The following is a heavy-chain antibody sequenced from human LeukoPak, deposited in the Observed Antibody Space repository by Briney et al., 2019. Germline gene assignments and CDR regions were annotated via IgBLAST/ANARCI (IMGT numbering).Heavy chain of an antibody. Sequence: ASVKVSCKASGGTFSSYAISWVRQAPGQRLEWMGWINAGNGNTKYSQKFQGRVTITRDTSASTAYMELSSLRSEDTAVYYCARDPDSSGWFDYWGQGTLVTVSS. D-gene: IGHD6-19*01. V-gene: IGHV1-3*01. CDR3: ARDPDSSGWFDY. CDR1: GGTFSSYA. CDR2: INAGNGNT. J-gene: IGHJ4*02.